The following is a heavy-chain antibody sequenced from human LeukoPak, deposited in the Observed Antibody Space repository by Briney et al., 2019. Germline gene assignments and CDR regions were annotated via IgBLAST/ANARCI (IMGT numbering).Heavy chain of an antibody. CDR1: GDSVSSNSAA. V-gene: IGHV6-1*01. CDR3: ARDGRITMVRGVIKDWFDP. CDR2: TYYRSKWYN. J-gene: IGHJ5*02. Sequence: SQTLSLTCAISGDSVSSNSAAWNWIRQSPSRGLEWLGRTYYRSKWYNDYAVSVKSLITINPDTSKNQFSLQLNSVTPEDTAVYYCARDGRITMVRGVIKDWFDPWGQGTLVTVSS. D-gene: IGHD3-10*01.